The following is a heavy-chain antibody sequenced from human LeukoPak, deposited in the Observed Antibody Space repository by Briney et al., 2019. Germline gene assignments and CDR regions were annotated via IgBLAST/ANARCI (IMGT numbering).Heavy chain of an antibody. D-gene: IGHD6-19*01. CDR2: IKQDGSDK. Sequence: GGSLRLSCADSGLTFSSYWMSWVRQAPGKGLEWVANIKQDGSDKYYLDSVKGRFTISRDNAKNSVYLQMNSLRADDTALYYCARGPVSHTSGWPFDYWGQGTLVTVSS. CDR3: ARGPVSHTSGWPFDY. V-gene: IGHV3-7*04. J-gene: IGHJ4*02. CDR1: GLTFSSYW.